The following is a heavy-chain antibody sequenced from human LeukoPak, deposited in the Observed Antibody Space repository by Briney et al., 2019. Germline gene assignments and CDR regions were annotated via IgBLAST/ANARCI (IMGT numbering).Heavy chain of an antibody. CDR2: IYYSGST. Sequence: SETLSLTCTVSGDSISSSYWSWIRQPPGKGLEWIGYIYYSGSTNYNPSLKSRVTTSVDTSKKQFSLKLNSATAADTALYYCARGIVGATSYYFDYWGQGTLVTVSS. J-gene: IGHJ4*02. V-gene: IGHV4-59*01. CDR1: GDSISSSY. CDR3: ARGIVGATSYYFDY. D-gene: IGHD1-26*01.